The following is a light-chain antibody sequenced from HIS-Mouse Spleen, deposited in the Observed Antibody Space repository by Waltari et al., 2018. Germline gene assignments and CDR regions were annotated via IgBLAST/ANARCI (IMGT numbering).Light chain of an antibody. Sequence: SYELTQPPSVSVSPGQTASITCSGDTLGEKYACCYQQKPGQSPVLVIYQDSKRPSGIPERISGSNSGNTATLTISGTQAMDEADYYCQAWDSSTVVFGGGTKLTVL. V-gene: IGLV3-1*01. J-gene: IGLJ2*01. CDR3: QAWDSSTVV. CDR2: QDS. CDR1: TLGEKY.